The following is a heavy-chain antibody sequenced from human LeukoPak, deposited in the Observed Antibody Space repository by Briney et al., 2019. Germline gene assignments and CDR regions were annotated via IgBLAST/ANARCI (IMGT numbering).Heavy chain of an antibody. CDR2: ISGSGGST. Sequence: GGSLRLSCAASGFTFSSYAMSWVRQAPGKGLEWVSAISGSGGSTYYADSVKGRFTLSRDNSKNTLYLQMNSLRAEDTAVYYCAKVRVGATLYFDYWGQGTLVTVSS. J-gene: IGHJ4*02. CDR1: GFTFSSYA. V-gene: IGHV3-23*01. CDR3: AKVRVGATLYFDY. D-gene: IGHD1-26*01.